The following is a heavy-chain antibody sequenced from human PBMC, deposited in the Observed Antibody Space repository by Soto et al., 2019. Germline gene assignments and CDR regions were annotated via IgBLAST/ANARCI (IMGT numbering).Heavy chain of an antibody. D-gene: IGHD6-19*01. J-gene: IGHJ4*02. CDR2: INHSGST. CDR3: ASSGYSSGWYMG. CDR1: SGSFSDYY. V-gene: IGHV4-34*01. Sequence: AETLSLTCAVYSGSFSDYYWSWIRQPPGKGLEWIGEINHSGSTNYNPSLKSRVTISVDTSKNQFSLMLSSVTAADTAVYYCASSGYSSGWYMGWGQGTLVTVSS.